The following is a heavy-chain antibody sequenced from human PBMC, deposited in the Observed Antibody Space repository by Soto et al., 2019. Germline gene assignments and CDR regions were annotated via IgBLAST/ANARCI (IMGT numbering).Heavy chain of an antibody. CDR2: IYYGGST. CDR1: GDSIRSYY. CDR3: ARHVTSDYYDSSGYFDY. D-gene: IGHD3-22*01. Sequence: SETLSLTCIVSGDSIRSYYWSWLRQPPGKGLEWIGYIYYGGSTNYNPSLESRVTLSVDASKNQFSLKLSSVTAADTAVYYCARHVTSDYYDSSGYFDYWGQGTLVTVSS. J-gene: IGHJ4*02. V-gene: IGHV4-59*08.